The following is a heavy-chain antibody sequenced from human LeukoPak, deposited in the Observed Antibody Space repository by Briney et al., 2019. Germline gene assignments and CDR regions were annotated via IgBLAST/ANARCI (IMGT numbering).Heavy chain of an antibody. CDR1: RFTLNSYG. CDR2: ISGSGDST. J-gene: IGHJ5*02. V-gene: IGHV3-23*01. CDR3: AKLRDWMWFDP. Sequence: GGSLRLSCAASRFTLNSYGMSWVRQAPGKGLEWVPAISGSGDSTYYADSVKGRFTISRDNSKNTLYLQMNSLRAEDTAVYYCAKLRDWMWFDPWGQGTLVTVSS. D-gene: IGHD1-1*01.